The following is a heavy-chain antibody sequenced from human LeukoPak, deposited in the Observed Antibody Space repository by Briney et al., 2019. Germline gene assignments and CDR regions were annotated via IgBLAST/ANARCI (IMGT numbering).Heavy chain of an antibody. D-gene: IGHD3-10*01. V-gene: IGHV1-18*01. Sequence: ASVKVSCKASGYTFTSYGISWVRQAPGQGLEWMGWISAYNGNTNYAQKLQGRVTRTTDTSTSTAYMELRSLRSDDTAVYYCARDGRGTWPPVGDDDYWGQGTLVTVSS. CDR1: GYTFTSYG. CDR2: ISAYNGNT. J-gene: IGHJ4*02. CDR3: ARDGRGTWPPVGDDDY.